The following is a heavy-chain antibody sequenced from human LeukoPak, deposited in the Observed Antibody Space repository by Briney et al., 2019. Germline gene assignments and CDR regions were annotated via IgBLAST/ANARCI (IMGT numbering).Heavy chain of an antibody. CDR2: ISYDGSNK. Sequence: PGRSLRLSCAASGFTFSSYAMHWVRQAPGKGLEWVAVISYDGSNKYYADSVKGRFTISRDNSKNTLYLQMNSLRAEDTAVYYCAREKDLLRGDAFDIWGQGTLVTVSS. CDR1: GFTFSSYA. V-gene: IGHV3-30-3*01. D-gene: IGHD3-10*01. J-gene: IGHJ3*02. CDR3: AREKDLLRGDAFDI.